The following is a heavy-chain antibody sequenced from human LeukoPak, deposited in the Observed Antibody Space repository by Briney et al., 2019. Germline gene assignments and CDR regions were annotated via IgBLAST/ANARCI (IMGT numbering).Heavy chain of an antibody. Sequence: GGSLRLSCAASGFTFNDFAMHWVRQTPGKGLEWVSAISGSGGSTYYADSVKGRFTISRDNSKNTLYLQMNSLRAEDTAVYYCAKDLVDGDYGDYEDYWGQGTLVTVSS. J-gene: IGHJ4*02. CDR1: GFTFNDFA. V-gene: IGHV3-23*01. CDR3: AKDLVDGDYGDYEDY. D-gene: IGHD4-17*01. CDR2: ISGSGGST.